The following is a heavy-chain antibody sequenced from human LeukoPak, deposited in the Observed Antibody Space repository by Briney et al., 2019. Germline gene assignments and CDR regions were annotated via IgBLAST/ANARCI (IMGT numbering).Heavy chain of an antibody. J-gene: IGHJ4*02. CDR3: ARRDYFDY. V-gene: IGHV3-7*04. CDR2: IKQDGSEK. CDR1: GFTFSSHW. Sequence: PGGSLRLSCAASGFTFSSHWMSWVRQAPGKGLEWVANIKQDGSEKNYVDSVKGRFTISRDNAKNSLYLQMNSLRVEDTAVYYCARRDYFDYWGQGTLVTVSS.